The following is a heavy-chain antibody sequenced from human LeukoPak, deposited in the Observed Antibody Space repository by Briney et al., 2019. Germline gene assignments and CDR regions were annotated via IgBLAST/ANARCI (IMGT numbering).Heavy chain of an antibody. CDR1: GFTFSSNW. J-gene: IGHJ1*01. CDR3: ARPLRYCSGGSCYSRGYFQH. D-gene: IGHD2-15*01. Sequence: GGSLRLSCAASGFTFSSNWMHWVRQAPGKGLVWVSRVKSDGSSTSYADSVKGRFTISRDNAKNSLYLQMNSLRAEDTAVYYCARPLRYCSGGSCYSRGYFQHWGQGTLVTVSS. CDR2: VKSDGSST. V-gene: IGHV3-74*01.